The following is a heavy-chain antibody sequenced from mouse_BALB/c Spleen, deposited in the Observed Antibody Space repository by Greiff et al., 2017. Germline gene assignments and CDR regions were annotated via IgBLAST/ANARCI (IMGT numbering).Heavy chain of an antibody. V-gene: IGHV3-8*02. CDR1: GDSITSGY. J-gene: IGHJ3*01. Sequence: VQLQQSGPSLVKPSQTLSLTCSVTGDSITSGYWNWIRKFPGNKLEYMGYISYSGSTYYNPSLKSRISITRDTSKNQYYLQLNSVTTEDTATYYCARGDKDGYYAAWFAYWGQGTLVTVSA. CDR2: ISYSGST. CDR3: ARGDKDGYYAAWFAY. D-gene: IGHD2-3*01.